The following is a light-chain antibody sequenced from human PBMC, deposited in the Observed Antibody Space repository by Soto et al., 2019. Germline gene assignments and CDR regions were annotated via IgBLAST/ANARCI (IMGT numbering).Light chain of an antibody. CDR1: SNGIGNDNF. CDR3: CAYAGTGTFYV. J-gene: IGLJ1*01. V-gene: IGLV2-23*01. Sequence: QSALTQPASVSESPGQSITISCTGTSNGIGNDNFVSWYQQHPGKAPKLLIYEASERPSGVSIRFSGSKSGYTASLTIFGLQAEDEADYYCCAYAGTGTFYVFGPGTKVTVL. CDR2: EAS.